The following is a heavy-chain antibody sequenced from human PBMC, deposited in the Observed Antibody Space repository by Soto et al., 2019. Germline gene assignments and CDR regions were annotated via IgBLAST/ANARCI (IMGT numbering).Heavy chain of an antibody. Sequence: PGGSLRLSCAASGFTFSSYGMHWVRQAPGKGLEWVAVIWYDGSNKYYADSVKGRFTISRDNSKNTLYLQMNSLRAEDTAVYYCARDLGDSSGPVKYWGQGTLVTVSS. CDR1: GFTFSSYG. J-gene: IGHJ4*02. CDR2: IWYDGSNK. D-gene: IGHD3-22*01. CDR3: ARDLGDSSGPVKY. V-gene: IGHV3-33*01.